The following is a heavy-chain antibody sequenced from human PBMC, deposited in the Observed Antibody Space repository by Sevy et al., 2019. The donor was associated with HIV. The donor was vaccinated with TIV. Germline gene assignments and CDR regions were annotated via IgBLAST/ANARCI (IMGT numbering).Heavy chain of an antibody. V-gene: IGHV4-34*01. CDR3: ARSSVGAKGFDY. J-gene: IGHJ4*01. CDR2: INHSGST. Sequence: SETLSLTCAVYSGSFSGYYWSWIRQPPGKGLEWIGEINHSGSTNYNPSLKSRVTISVDTSKNQFSLKLSSVTAADTAVYYCARSSVGAKGFDYWGHGTLVTVSS. CDR1: SGSFSGYY. D-gene: IGHD1-26*01.